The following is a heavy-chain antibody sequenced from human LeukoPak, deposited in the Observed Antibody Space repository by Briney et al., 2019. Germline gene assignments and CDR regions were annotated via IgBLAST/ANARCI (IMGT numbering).Heavy chain of an antibody. CDR2: LSYDGSNK. Sequence: GKSLRLSWAASGFTFSLYAMHWVRQAPGKGLEWVAVLSYDGSNKFYAESVKGRFTISRDNSRNTLYLQMNSLRAEDTAVYYCARYYYGSGSYSFADYWGQGTLVTVSS. CDR3: ARYYYGSGSYSFADY. CDR1: GFTFSLYA. V-gene: IGHV3-30*14. D-gene: IGHD3-10*01. J-gene: IGHJ4*02.